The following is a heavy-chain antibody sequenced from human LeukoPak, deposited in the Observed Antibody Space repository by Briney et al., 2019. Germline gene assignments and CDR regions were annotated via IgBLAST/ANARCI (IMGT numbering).Heavy chain of an antibody. CDR1: GGSISSYY. CDR2: IYTSGST. Sequence: SETLSLTCTVSGGSISSYYWSWIRQPAGKGLEWIGRIYTSGSTNYNPSLKSRVTMSVDTSKNQFSLKLSSVTAADTAVYYCARGKPLRYFDWLNYYYYMDVWGKGTTVTISS. J-gene: IGHJ6*03. CDR3: ARGKPLRYFDWLNYYYYMDV. D-gene: IGHD3-9*01. V-gene: IGHV4-4*07.